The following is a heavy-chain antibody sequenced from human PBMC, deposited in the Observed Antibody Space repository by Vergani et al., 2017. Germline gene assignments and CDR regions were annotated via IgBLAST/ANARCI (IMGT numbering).Heavy chain of an antibody. Sequence: VQLLESGGGLVQPGASVKVSCKASGYTFTSYGISWVRQAPGQGLEWMGWISAYNGNTNYAQKLQGRVTMTTDTSTSTAYIELRRLRSDDTAVYYCARGEGGGNGFDYWGQGTLVTVSS. CDR2: ISAYNGNT. CDR1: GYTFTSYG. CDR3: ARGEGGGNGFDY. V-gene: IGHV1-18*01. J-gene: IGHJ4*02. D-gene: IGHD4-23*01.